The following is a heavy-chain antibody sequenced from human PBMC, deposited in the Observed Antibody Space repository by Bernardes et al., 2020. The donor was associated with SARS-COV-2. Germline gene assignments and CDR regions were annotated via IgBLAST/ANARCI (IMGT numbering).Heavy chain of an antibody. CDR2: ISTNSGST. Sequence: GGSLRLSCAASGFTFSNYAMTWVRQAPGKGLAWVSTISTNSGSTNYADSVKGRFTISRDNSRNTMYLRMNSLRAEDTAVYYCAKDIGSGWPFDYWGQGTLVTVSS. J-gene: IGHJ4*02. V-gene: IGHV3-23*01. D-gene: IGHD6-19*01. CDR3: AKDIGSGWPFDY. CDR1: GFTFSNYA.